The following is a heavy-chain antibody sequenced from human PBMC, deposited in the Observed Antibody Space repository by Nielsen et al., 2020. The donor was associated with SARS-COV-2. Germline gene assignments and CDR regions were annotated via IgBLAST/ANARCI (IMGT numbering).Heavy chain of an antibody. CDR3: AKEFDDYGPLGLYWYFDL. CDR1: GFTFDDYA. D-gene: IGHD4-17*01. CDR2: ISWNSGSI. J-gene: IGHJ2*01. V-gene: IGHV3-9*01. Sequence: SLKISCAASGFTFDDYAMHWVRQAPGKGLEWVSGISWNSGSIGYADSVKGRFTIPRDNAKNSLYLQMNSLRAEDTALYYCAKEFDDYGPLGLYWYFDLWGRGTLVTVSS.